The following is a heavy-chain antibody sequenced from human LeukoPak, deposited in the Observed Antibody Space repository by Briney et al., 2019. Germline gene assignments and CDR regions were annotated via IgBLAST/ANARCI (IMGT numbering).Heavy chain of an antibody. CDR1: GFTFTNYW. CDR3: ARLREIPVFGVVTKSTSYFDY. CDR2: IKQDRSEK. V-gene: IGHV3-7*01. J-gene: IGHJ4*02. D-gene: IGHD3-3*01. Sequence: GGSLRLSCAASGFTFTNYWMSWVRQAPGKGLELVANIKQDRSEKYYVDSVKGRFTISRDNAENSLYLQVNSLRAEDTAVYYCARLREIPVFGVVTKSTSYFDYWGQGTLVTVSS.